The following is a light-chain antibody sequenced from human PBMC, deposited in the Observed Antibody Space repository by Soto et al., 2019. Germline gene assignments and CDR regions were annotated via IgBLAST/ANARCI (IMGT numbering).Light chain of an antibody. CDR3: MQSTQLPPT. Sequence: DVVMTQSPLSLPVTPGQPASISCNSSQSLVYSDGNTYLNWFQQRSGQSPRRLIYKVSNRDSGVPDRFSGSGSGANFTLEISRVETDDVGIYYCMQSTQLPPTFGQGTRLEIK. CDR2: KVS. J-gene: IGKJ5*01. CDR1: QSLVYSDGNTY. V-gene: IGKV2-30*01.